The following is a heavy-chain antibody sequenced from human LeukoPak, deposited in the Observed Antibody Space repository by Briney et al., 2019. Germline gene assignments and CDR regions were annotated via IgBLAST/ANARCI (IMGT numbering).Heavy chain of an antibody. CDR3: APRGDIEHSYVYGKWFDP. D-gene: IGHD5-18*01. CDR2: INHSGSS. CDR1: GGSFSAYY. V-gene: IGHV4-34*01. J-gene: IGHJ5*02. Sequence: SETLSLTCAVYGGSFSAYYWTWLRQPPGKGREWIGEINHSGSSNYNSSLRSRVTISVDTSYKQFSLRLSSVTAADTAVYYCAPRGDIEHSYVYGKWFDPWGQGTRVTVSS.